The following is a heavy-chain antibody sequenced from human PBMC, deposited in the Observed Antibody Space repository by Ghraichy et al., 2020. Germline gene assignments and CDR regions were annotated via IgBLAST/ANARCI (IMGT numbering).Heavy chain of an antibody. CDR1: GGSISSYY. Sequence: SETLSLTCTVSGGSISSYYWSWIRQPPGKGLEWIGYIYYSGSTNYNPSLKSRVTISVDTSKNQFSLKLSSVTAADTAVYYCARDLGYDFWSGYYTTGFDPWGQGTLVTVSS. V-gene: IGHV4-59*01. CDR3: ARDLGYDFWSGYYTTGFDP. D-gene: IGHD3-3*01. J-gene: IGHJ5*02. CDR2: IYYSGST.